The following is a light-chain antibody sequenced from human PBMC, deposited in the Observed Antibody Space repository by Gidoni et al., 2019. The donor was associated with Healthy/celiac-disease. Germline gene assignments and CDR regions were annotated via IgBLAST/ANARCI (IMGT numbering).Light chain of an antibody. Sequence: EIVLTQSPGTLSLSPGERATLSCRASQSVSSSYLAWYPQKPGQAPRLLIYGASSRATGIPDRFSGSGSGTDFTLTISRLEPEDFAVYYCQQYGSSPLVTFGPGTKVDIK. CDR2: GAS. CDR1: QSVSSSY. J-gene: IGKJ3*01. V-gene: IGKV3-20*01. CDR3: QQYGSSPLVT.